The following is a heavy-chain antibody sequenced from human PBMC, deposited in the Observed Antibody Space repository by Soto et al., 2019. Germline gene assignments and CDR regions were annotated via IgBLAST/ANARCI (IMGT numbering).Heavy chain of an antibody. CDR1: GDSVSNDY. D-gene: IGHD3-16*01. Sequence: ASVKVSCKVSGDSVSNDYLHWVRQAPGQGFEWLGLISPFGGATAYAQRFKGRVTVTMDKSSTSFYLELSSLRSDDTAVYYCAKGRGGKTVANFGMDVWGQGVTVTVSS. J-gene: IGHJ6*02. V-gene: IGHV1-46*01. CDR2: ISPFGGAT. CDR3: AKGRGGKTVANFGMDV.